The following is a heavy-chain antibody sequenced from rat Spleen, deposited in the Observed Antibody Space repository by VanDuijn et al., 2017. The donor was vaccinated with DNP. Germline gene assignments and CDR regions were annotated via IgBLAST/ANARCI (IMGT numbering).Heavy chain of an antibody. Sequence: EVQLVESGGGLVQPGRSLKLSCAASGFTFSDYNMGWVRQAPKKGLEWVASISYDGRNPYYGDSVKGRFTISRDNGKTTLYLQMDSLRSEDTATYYCSRRIYGNSLNWFVYWGQGTLVTVSS. D-gene: IGHD1-11*01. CDR1: GFTFSDYN. CDR2: ISYDGRNP. V-gene: IGHV5-7*01. CDR3: SRRIYGNSLNWFVY. J-gene: IGHJ3*01.